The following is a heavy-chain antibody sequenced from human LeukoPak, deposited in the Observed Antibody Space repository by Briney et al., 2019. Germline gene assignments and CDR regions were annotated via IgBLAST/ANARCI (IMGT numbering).Heavy chain of an antibody. V-gene: IGHV3-53*04. J-gene: IGHJ4*02. CDR1: GFTFTSYA. CDR3: ARGSSGYADY. CDR2: IYSGGST. Sequence: GGSLRLSSIASGFTFTSYAMTWVRQAPGKGLEWVSVIYSGGSTYYADSVKGRFTISRHNSKNTLYLQMNSLRAEDTAVYYCARGSSGYADYWGQGTLVTVSS. D-gene: IGHD3-22*01.